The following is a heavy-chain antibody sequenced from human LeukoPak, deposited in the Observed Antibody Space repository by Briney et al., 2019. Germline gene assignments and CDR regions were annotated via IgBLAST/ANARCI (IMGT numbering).Heavy chain of an antibody. D-gene: IGHD6-13*01. CDR1: GGTFSSYA. Sequence: ASVKVSCKASGGTFSSYAISWVRQAPGQGLEWMGGIIPIFGTANYAQKFQGRVTITADESTSTAYMELSSLRSEDTAVYYCARDRGKGYSSSWYGDYWGQGTLVTVSS. CDR2: IIPIFGTA. CDR3: ARDRGKGYSSSWYGDY. J-gene: IGHJ4*02. V-gene: IGHV1-69*13.